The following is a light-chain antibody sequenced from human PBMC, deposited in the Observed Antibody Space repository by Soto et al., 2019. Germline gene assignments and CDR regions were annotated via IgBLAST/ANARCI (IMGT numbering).Light chain of an antibody. V-gene: IGLV2-14*03. J-gene: IGLJ1*01. CDR1: SCDVGGYNY. Sequence: QSVLTQPASVSGSPGQSITVSCTGTSCDVGGYNYVSWYQQHPGKAPRLMIYDVTNRPSGVSDRFSGSKSGNTASLTISGLQAEDEADYYCSSYRRGSTYVFGTGTRSPS. CDR2: DVT. CDR3: SSYRRGSTYV.